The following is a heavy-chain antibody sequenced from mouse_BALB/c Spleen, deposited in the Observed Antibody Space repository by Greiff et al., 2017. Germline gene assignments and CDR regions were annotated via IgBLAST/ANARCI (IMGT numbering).Heavy chain of an antibody. CDR2: IDPSDSET. D-gene: IGHD1-1*01. V-gene: IGHV1S126*01. CDR1: GYSFTSYW. CDR3: ARSPITTVVDPHYYAMDY. J-gene: IGHJ4*01. Sequence: LVESGPQLVRPGASVKISCKASGYSFTSYWMHWVKQRPGQGLEWIGMIDPSDSETRLNQKFKDKATLTVDKSSSTAYMQLSSPTSEDSAVYYCARSPITTVVDPHYYAMDYWGQGTSVTVSS.